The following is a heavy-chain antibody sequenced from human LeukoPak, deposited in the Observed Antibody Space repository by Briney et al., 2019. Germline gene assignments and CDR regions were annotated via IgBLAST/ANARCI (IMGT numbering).Heavy chain of an antibody. V-gene: IGHV5-51*01. CDR1: GYSFTSYC. D-gene: IGHD3-10*01. J-gene: IGHJ4*02. CDR3: ARHSPGWMVRPYCFDS. CDR2: VYPGDSDS. Sequence: GESLKISCKVSGYSFTSYCIGWVRQMPGKGLEWMGFVYPGDSDSRYSPSFHGQVTISADKSISTAYLQWNSLKASDTAIYYCARHSPGWMVRPYCFDSWGQGTLVTVSS.